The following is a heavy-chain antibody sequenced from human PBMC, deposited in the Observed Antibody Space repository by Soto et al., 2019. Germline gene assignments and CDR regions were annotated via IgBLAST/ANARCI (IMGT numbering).Heavy chain of an antibody. CDR2: IYYSGST. V-gene: IGHV4-61*01. CDR1: GDSVSSGSYY. D-gene: IGHD3-9*01. CDR3: ARTILTGYYAFDI. J-gene: IGHJ3*02. Sequence: SETLSLTCSVSGDSVSSGSYYWSWIRQPPGKGLEWIGYIYYSGSTNYNPSLKSRVTISVDTSKNQFSLKLSSVTAADTAVYYCARTILTGYYAFDIWGQGTMVTVSS.